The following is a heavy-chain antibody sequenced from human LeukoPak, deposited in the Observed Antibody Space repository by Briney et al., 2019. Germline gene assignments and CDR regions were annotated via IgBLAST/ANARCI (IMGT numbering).Heavy chain of an antibody. Sequence: GGSLRLSCAASGFTFEYYGMHWVRQAPGKGLEWVAVISFDGSSEYYSDSVKGRFTISRDRSKNMVYLQMNNLRAEDTAVYYCVRDQSKNSDDTSGYYDYWGQGTLVTVSS. CDR1: GFTFEYYG. D-gene: IGHD3-22*01. CDR2: ISFDGSSE. CDR3: VRDQSKNSDDTSGYYDY. J-gene: IGHJ4*02. V-gene: IGHV3-30*03.